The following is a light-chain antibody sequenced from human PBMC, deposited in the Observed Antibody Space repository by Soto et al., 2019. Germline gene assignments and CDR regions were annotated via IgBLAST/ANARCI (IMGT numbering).Light chain of an antibody. V-gene: IGKV3-15*01. CDR2: GAS. J-gene: IGKJ1*01. Sequence: IVMTQSPATLSVSPGERATLSCRASQTIANKLAWYQQRPGQAPRLLIYGASIRATGIPARFSGSGSGTEFTLTISGLQSEDFGVYCCQQYKDWRTFGQGTNVDIK. CDR3: QQYKDWRT. CDR1: QTIANK.